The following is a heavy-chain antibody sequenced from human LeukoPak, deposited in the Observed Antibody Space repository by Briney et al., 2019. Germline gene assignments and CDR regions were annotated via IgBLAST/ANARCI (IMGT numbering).Heavy chain of an antibody. CDR3: AKDRVYYDFWSDAFDI. CDR2: ISGSGGST. V-gene: IGHV3-23*01. CDR1: GFTFSSYA. D-gene: IGHD3-3*01. J-gene: IGHJ3*02. Sequence: SGGSLRLSCAASGFTFSSYAMSWVRQAPGKGLEWVSAISGSGGSTHYADSVKGRFTISRDNSKNTLYLQMNSLRAEDTAVYYCAKDRVYYDFWSDAFDIWGQGTMVTVSS.